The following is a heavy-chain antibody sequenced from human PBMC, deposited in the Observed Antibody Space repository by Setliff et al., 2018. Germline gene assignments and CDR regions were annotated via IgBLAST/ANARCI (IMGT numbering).Heavy chain of an antibody. D-gene: IGHD5-18*01. V-gene: IGHV4-61*08. CDR3: AREHGYSYGQTYYYYGMDV. CDR2: IYYSGST. CDR1: GGSISSGGYY. Sequence: SETLSLTCTVSGGSISSGGYYWSWIRQPPGKGLEWIGYIYYSGSTNYNPSLKSRVTISVDTSKNQFSLKLSSVTAADTAVYYCAREHGYSYGQTYYYYGMDVWGQGTTVTVSS. J-gene: IGHJ6*02.